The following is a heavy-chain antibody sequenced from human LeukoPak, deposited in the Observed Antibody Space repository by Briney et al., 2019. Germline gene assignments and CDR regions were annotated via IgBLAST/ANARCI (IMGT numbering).Heavy chain of an antibody. CDR2: IKDDGSEQ. D-gene: IGHD3-10*01. V-gene: IGHV3-7*01. CDR3: ALTPDYYGSGSFDY. Sequence: GGSLRLSCAASGCAASNNYTTWVRQAPGKGLEWVADIKDDGSEQYYVDFMKGRFTLSRDNAKNSPYLQMNSLRLEDTAVCYCALTPDYYGSGSFDYWGQGTLVTVSS. CDR1: GCAASNNY. J-gene: IGHJ4*02.